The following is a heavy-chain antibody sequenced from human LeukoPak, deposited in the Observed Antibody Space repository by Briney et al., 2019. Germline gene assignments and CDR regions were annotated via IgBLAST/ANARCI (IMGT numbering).Heavy chain of an antibody. CDR2: IYYSGST. CDR3: ARQRSALRYFDWLACNAFDI. V-gene: IGHV4-39*01. Sequence: SETLSLTCAVYGGSFSGYYWGWIRQPPGKGLEWMGSIYYSGSTYYNPSLKSRVTISVDTSKNQFSLKLSSVTAADTAVYYCARQRSALRYFDWLACNAFDIWGQGTMVTVSS. J-gene: IGHJ3*02. D-gene: IGHD3-9*01. CDR1: GGSFSGYY.